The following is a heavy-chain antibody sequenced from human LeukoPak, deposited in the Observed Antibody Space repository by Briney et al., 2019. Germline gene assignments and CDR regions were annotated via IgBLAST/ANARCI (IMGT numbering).Heavy chain of an antibody. CDR1: GGSISSGSYY. D-gene: IGHD3-16*02. V-gene: IGHV4-61*02. CDR2: IYTSGST. J-gene: IGHJ6*03. CDR3: ARARSYYYYYMDV. Sequence: SETLSLTCTVSGGSISSGSYYWSWIRQAAGKGLEWIGRIYTSGSTNYNPSLKSRVTISVDTSKNQFSLKLSSVTAADTAVYYCARARSYYYYYMDVWGKGTTVTVSS.